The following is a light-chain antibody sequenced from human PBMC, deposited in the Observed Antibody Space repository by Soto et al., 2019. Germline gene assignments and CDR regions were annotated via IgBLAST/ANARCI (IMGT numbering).Light chain of an antibody. V-gene: IGKV3-11*01. J-gene: IGKJ1*01. CDR3: HQYGSSPQT. Sequence: EIVLAQSPATLSLSPGERATLSCRASQSVSISLAWYQQKPGQAPRLLIYDASNRATGVPARFSGSGSGTDFTLTVSSLEPEDFAVFYCHQYGSSPQTFGQGTKVDIK. CDR1: QSVSIS. CDR2: DAS.